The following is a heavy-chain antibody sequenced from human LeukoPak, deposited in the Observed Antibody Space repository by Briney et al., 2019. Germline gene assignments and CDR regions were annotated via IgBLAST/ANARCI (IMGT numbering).Heavy chain of an antibody. D-gene: IGHD2-2*01. Sequence: SQTLSLTCAISGDSVSSNSAAWNWIRQSPSRGLEWLGRTYYRSKWYNDYAVSVKSRITINPDTSKNQFSLKLSSVTAADTAVYYCARGVVVPAALENAFDIWGQGTMVTVSS. CDR3: ARGVVVPAALENAFDI. J-gene: IGHJ3*02. V-gene: IGHV6-1*01. CDR2: TYYRSKWYN. CDR1: GDSVSSNSAA.